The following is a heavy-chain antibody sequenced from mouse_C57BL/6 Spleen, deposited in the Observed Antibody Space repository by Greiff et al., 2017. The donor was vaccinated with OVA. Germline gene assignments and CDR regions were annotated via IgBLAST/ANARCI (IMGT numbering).Heavy chain of an antibody. CDR3: ARRYYGSRGYYFDY. CDR1: GYTFTSYW. D-gene: IGHD1-1*01. V-gene: IGHV1-69*01. J-gene: IGHJ2*01. Sequence: QVQLKESGAELVMPGASVKLSCKASGYTFTSYWMHWVKQRPGQGLEWIGEIDPSDSYTNYNQKFKGKSTLTVDKSSSTAYMQLSSLTSEDSAVYYCARRYYGSRGYYFDYWGQGTTLTVSS. CDR2: IDPSDSYT.